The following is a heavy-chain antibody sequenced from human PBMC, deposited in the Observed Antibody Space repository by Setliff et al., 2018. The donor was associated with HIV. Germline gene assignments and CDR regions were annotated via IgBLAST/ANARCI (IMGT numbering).Heavy chain of an antibody. CDR2: INTNTGSP. D-gene: IGHD2-8*01. Sequence: ASVKVSCKASGYTFTKYAMSWVRQAPGQGLEWVGWINTNTGSPTYAQGLTGRFVFSLDTSVNTAYLQVGSLETEDTAVYYCARKAGYCPHGGCWSPLDYWGQGTLVTVSS. CDR3: ARKAGYCPHGGCWSPLDY. J-gene: IGHJ4*02. V-gene: IGHV7-4-1*01. CDR1: GYTFTKYA.